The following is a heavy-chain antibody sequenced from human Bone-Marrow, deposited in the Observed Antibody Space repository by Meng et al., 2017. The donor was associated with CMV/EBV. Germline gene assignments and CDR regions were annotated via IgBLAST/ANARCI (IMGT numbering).Heavy chain of an antibody. CDR3: ARDADSFGVVIRGAFDI. J-gene: IGHJ3*02. V-gene: IGHV3-30-3*01. D-gene: IGHD3-3*01. CDR2: ISYDGSIK. CDR1: GFIFSSYA. Sequence: GESLKISCAASGFIFSSYAMHWVRQAPGKGLEWVAVISYDGSIKYYADSVEGRFTISRDNSKNTLYLQMNSLRVEHTAVYYCARDADSFGVVIRGAFDIWGQGTMVTVSS.